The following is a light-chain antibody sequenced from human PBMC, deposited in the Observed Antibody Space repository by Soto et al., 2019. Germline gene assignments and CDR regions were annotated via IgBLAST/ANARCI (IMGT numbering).Light chain of an antibody. CDR3: QSYDSSLSGPYV. CDR2: GNS. CDR1: SSNIGAGYD. V-gene: IGLV1-40*01. Sequence: QSVLTQPPSVSGAPGQRVTISCTGSSSNIGAGYDVHWYQQLPGTAPNLLIYGNSNRPSGLPDRFSGSKYGTSASLAITGLQAEDEADYYYQSYDSSLSGPYVFGTGTKVTVL. J-gene: IGLJ1*01.